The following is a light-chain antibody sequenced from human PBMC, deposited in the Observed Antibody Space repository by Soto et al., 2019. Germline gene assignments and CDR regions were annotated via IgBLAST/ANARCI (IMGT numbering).Light chain of an antibody. V-gene: IGLV1-51*01. CDR2: DNN. J-gene: IGLJ1*01. CDR1: SSNIGNNY. CDR3: GTWDSSLSAYV. Sequence: QSVLTRPPSVSAAPGQKVTISCSGSSSNIGNNYVSWYQQLPGTAPKLLIYDNNKRPSGIPDRFSGSKSGTSATLGITGLQTGDEADYYCGTWDSSLSAYVFGNGTKVTVL.